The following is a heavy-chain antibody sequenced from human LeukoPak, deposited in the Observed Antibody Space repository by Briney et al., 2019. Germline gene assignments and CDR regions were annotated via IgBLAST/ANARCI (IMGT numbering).Heavy chain of an antibody. D-gene: IGHD1-26*01. V-gene: IGHV3-23*01. CDR3: AKDASGSYCPDY. Sequence: GGSLRLSCAASGFTFSDCAMSWVRQAPGKGLEWVSGISGSGANTHYADSVKGRFTISRDSSKNTLYLQMNSLRAEDTATYYCAKDASGSYCPDYWGQGTLVTVSS. J-gene: IGHJ4*02. CDR1: GFTFSDCA. CDR2: ISGSGANT.